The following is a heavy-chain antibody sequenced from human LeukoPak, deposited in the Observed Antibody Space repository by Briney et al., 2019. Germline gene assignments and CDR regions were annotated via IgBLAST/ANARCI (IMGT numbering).Heavy chain of an antibody. D-gene: IGHD1-26*01. CDR2: ISSSSSYI. Sequence: GGSLRLSCAASGFTFSSYSMNWVRQAPGKGLEWVSSISSSSSYIYYADSVKGRFTISRDNAKNSLYLQMNSLRAEDTAVYYCAKDTRYSGSYLYGMDVWGQGTTVTVSS. CDR1: GFTFSSYS. J-gene: IGHJ6*02. V-gene: IGHV3-21*01. CDR3: AKDTRYSGSYLYGMDV.